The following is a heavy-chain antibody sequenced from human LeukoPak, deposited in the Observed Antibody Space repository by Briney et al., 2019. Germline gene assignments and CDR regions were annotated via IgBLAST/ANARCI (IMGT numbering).Heavy chain of an antibody. CDR3: ARSPHNCGGDCQHFDY. CDR2: INPNSGGT. D-gene: IGHD2-21*02. Sequence: ASVKVSCKASGYTFTGYYMHWVRQAPGQGLEWMGWINPNSGGTNYAQKFQGRVTMTRDTSISTAYMELSRLRSDDTAVYYCARSPHNCGGDCQHFDYWGQGTLVTVSS. J-gene: IGHJ4*02. V-gene: IGHV1-2*02. CDR1: GYTFTGYY.